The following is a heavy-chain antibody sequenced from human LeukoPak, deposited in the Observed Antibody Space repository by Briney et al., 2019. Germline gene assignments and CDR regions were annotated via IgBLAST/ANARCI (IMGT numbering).Heavy chain of an antibody. Sequence: ASVKVSCKASGGTFSSYAISWVRQAPGQGLEWMGRIIPILGIANYAQKFQGRVTITADKSTSTAYMELSSLRSEDTAVYYCARDRAASDGSGSYDAFDIWGQGTMVTVSS. CDR1: GGTFSSYA. D-gene: IGHD3-10*01. CDR2: IIPILGIA. J-gene: IGHJ3*02. CDR3: ARDRAASDGSGSYDAFDI. V-gene: IGHV1-69*04.